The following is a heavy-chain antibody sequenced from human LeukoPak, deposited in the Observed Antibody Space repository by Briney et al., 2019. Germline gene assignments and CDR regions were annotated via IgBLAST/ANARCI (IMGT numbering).Heavy chain of an antibody. J-gene: IGHJ4*02. CDR3: ARLRVVVPAARGGY. D-gene: IGHD2-2*01. V-gene: IGHV1-2*02. Sequence: ASVKVSCKASGYTFTGYYMHWVRQAPGQGLEWMGWINPNSGGTNYAQKFQGRVTMTRDTSISTAYMELSRLRSDDTAVYYCARLRVVVPAARGGYWGQGTLVTVSS. CDR2: INPNSGGT. CDR1: GYTFTGYY.